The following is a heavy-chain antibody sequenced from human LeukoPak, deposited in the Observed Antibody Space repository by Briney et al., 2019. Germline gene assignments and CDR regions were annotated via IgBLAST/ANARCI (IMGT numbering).Heavy chain of an antibody. D-gene: IGHD3-10*01. CDR1: GFTFSSYS. Sequence: GSLRLSCAASGFTFSSYSMSWVRQAPGKGLEWVGFIRSKAYGGTTEYAASVKGRFTISRDDSKSIAYLQVNSLKTEDTAVYYCTGSFGELSFFAYWGQGTLVTVSS. V-gene: IGHV3-49*04. CDR2: IRSKAYGGTT. CDR3: TGSFGELSFFAY. J-gene: IGHJ4*02.